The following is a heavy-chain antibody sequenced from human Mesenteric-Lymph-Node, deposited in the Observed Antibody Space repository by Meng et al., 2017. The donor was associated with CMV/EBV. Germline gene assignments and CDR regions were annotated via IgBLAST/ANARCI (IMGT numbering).Heavy chain of an antibody. CDR2: ISWDGSDT. J-gene: IGHJ4*02. Sequence: GESLKISCAASGFTFDNYAMHWARQAPGKGLEWVSHISWDGSDTYYADSVKGRFTVSRDNSKNYLYLQMHNLRVEDTAFYYCARADSNIAMGVYYFHSWGQGTLVTSPQ. CDR1: GFTFDNYA. D-gene: IGHD5-18*01. V-gene: IGHV3-43D*03. CDR3: ARADSNIAMGVYYFHS.